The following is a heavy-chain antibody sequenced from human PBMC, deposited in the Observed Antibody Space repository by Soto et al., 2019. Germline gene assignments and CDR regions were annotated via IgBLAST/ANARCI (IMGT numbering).Heavy chain of an antibody. J-gene: IGHJ6*02. CDR1: GFTFSSYA. CDR3: AKDPFYSSSWSRYCYYGMDV. V-gene: IGHV3-23*01. D-gene: IGHD6-13*01. Sequence: GGSLRLSCAASGFTFSSYAMSWVRQAPGKGLEWVSAISGSGGSTYYADSVKGRFTISRDNSKNTLYLQMNSLRAEDTAVYYCAKDPFYSSSWSRYCYYGMDVWGQGTTVTVSS. CDR2: ISGSGGST.